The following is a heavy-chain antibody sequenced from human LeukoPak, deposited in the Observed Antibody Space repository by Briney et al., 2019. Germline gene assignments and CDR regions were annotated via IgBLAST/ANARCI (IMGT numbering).Heavy chain of an antibody. CDR3: ARRVSYLDY. CDR1: GGSISSSSYY. Sequence: TSGTLSLTCTVSGGSISSSSYYWAWIRQPPGKGLEWVGSIYYSGSTYYNPSLESRVTISVDTSKNQFSLKLRSVTAADTAIYYCARRVSYLDYWGQGTLVTVSS. CDR2: IYYSGST. V-gene: IGHV4-39*01. J-gene: IGHJ4*02.